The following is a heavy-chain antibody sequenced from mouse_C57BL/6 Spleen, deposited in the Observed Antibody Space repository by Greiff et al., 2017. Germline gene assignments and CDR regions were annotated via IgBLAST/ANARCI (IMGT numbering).Heavy chain of an antibody. CDR2: IRSKSNNYAT. CDR1: GFSFNTYA. D-gene: IGHD4-1*01. CDR3: VRHRTGKAMDY. Sequence: EADGGLVQPKGSLKLSCAASGFSFNTYAMNWVRQAPGKGLEWVARIRSKSNNYATYYADSVKDRFTISRDDSESMLYLQMNNLKTEDTAMYYCVRHRTGKAMDYWGQGTSVTVSS. J-gene: IGHJ4*01. V-gene: IGHV10-1*01.